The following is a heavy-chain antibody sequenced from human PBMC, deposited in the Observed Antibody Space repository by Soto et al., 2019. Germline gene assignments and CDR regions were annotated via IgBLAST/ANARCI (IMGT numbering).Heavy chain of an antibody. CDR2: ISGSGGST. V-gene: IGHV3-23*01. CDR1: GVTFSSYA. D-gene: IGHD3-10*01. CDR3: AKDPSVPGPHWFDP. J-gene: IGHJ5*02. Sequence: GGFLRLSCAASGVTFSSYAMSWVRQAPGKGLEWVSAISGSGGSTYYADSVKGRFTISRDNSKNTLYLQMNSLRAEDTAVYYCAKDPSVPGPHWFDPWGQGTLVTVSS.